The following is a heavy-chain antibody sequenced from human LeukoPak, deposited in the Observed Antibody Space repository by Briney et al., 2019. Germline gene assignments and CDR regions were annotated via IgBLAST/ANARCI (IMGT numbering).Heavy chain of an antibody. V-gene: IGHV4-34*01. J-gene: IGHJ4*02. Sequence: SETLSLTCAVYGGSFSGYYWSWIRQPPGKGLEWIGEINHSGSTNYNPSLKSRVTISVDTSKNQFSLKLSSVTAADTAVYYCARYPSGNYYRGIDYWGQGNLVTVSS. CDR2: INHSGST. CDR1: GGSFSGYY. CDR3: ARYPSGNYYRGIDY. D-gene: IGHD3-10*01.